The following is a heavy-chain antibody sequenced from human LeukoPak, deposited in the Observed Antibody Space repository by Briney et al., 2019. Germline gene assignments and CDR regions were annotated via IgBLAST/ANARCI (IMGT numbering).Heavy chain of an antibody. Sequence: GGSLRLYCAASGFTFDDYAMHWVRQAPGKGLEWVSLISGDGGSTYYADSVKGRFTISRDNSKNSLYLQMNSLRTEDTALYYCAKSDYGSGSYYKLLIDYWGQGTLVTVSS. J-gene: IGHJ4*02. CDR1: GFTFDDYA. CDR2: ISGDGGST. CDR3: AKSDYGSGSYYKLLIDY. D-gene: IGHD3-10*01. V-gene: IGHV3-43*02.